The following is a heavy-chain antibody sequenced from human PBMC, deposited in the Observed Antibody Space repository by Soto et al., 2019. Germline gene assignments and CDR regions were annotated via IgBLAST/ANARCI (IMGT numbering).Heavy chain of an antibody. CDR3: ARGRLGAWYYYYGMDV. D-gene: IGHD3-16*01. J-gene: IGHJ6*02. V-gene: IGHV4-34*01. Sequence: PSETLCLTCSVCGGSFSGYYWSWIRQHPGKGLEWIGEINHSGSTNYNPSLKSRVTISVDTSKNQFSLKLSSVTAADTAVYYCARGRLGAWYYYYGMDVWGQGTTVTVSS. CDR2: INHSGST. CDR1: GGSFSGYY.